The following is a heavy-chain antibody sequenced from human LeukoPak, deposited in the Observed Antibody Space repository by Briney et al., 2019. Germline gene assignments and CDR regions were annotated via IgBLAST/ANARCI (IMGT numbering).Heavy chain of an antibody. CDR2: IYPGDSDT. CDR1: GYSFTSYW. CDR3: ARHPIVVVPAAMRYYYYYYMDV. J-gene: IGHJ6*03. D-gene: IGHD2-2*01. Sequence: KVGESLKISCKGSGYSFTSYWIGWVRQMPGKGLEWMGIIYPGDSDTRYSPSFQGQVTISADKSISTAYLQWSSLRASDTAMYYCARHPIVVVPAAMRYYYYYYMDVWGKGTTVTVSS. V-gene: IGHV5-51*01.